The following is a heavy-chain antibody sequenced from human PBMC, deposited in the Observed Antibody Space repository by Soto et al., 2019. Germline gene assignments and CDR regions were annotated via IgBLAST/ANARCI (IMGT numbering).Heavy chain of an antibody. J-gene: IGHJ5*02. D-gene: IGHD2-2*01. Sequence: SETLSLTCTVSGGSVSSGGYYWNWIRQHPGKGLEWIGYIYYSGSTYYNPSLRSRVTISVDRSRTQFSLKMSSVTAADTAVYYCARGRVVVPAAVMFNCLDPWGQGALVTVSS. CDR1: GGSVSSGGYY. V-gene: IGHV4-31*03. CDR2: IYYSGST. CDR3: ARGRVVVPAAVMFNCLDP.